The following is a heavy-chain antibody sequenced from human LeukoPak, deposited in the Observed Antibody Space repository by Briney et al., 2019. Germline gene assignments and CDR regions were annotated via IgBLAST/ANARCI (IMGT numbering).Heavy chain of an antibody. CDR2: IIPIFGTA. CDR3: ARHTVTTYYFDY. Sequence: GASVKVTCKASGGTFSSYAISWVRQAPGQGLEWMGRIIPIFGTANYAQKFQGRVTITTDESTSTAYMELSSLRSEDTAVYYCARHTVTTYYFDYWGQGTLVTVSS. J-gene: IGHJ4*02. V-gene: IGHV1-69*05. D-gene: IGHD4-17*01. CDR1: GGTFSSYA.